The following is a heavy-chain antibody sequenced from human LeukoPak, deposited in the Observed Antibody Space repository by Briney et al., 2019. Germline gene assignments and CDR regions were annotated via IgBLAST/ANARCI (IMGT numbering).Heavy chain of an antibody. D-gene: IGHD6-19*01. J-gene: IGHJ4*02. CDR3: AREAGYGSGWFGY. Sequence: GGSLRLSCVASGFALSTYSMTWVRQAPGKGLEWVSYISGSSSVIHYADSVKGRFTISRDNGKNSLYLQMNSLRDEDTAVYYCAREAGYGSGWFGYWGQGTLVTVSS. CDR2: ISGSSSVI. V-gene: IGHV3-48*02. CDR1: GFALSTYS.